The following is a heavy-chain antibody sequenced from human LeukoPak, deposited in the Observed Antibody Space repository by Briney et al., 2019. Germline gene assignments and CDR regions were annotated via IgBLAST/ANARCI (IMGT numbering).Heavy chain of an antibody. CDR3: AKNVRALRFLEWAYYFDY. J-gene: IGHJ4*02. Sequence: SGGSLRLSCAASGFAFSDYAMSWVRQAPGKGLEWVSAISGSGGSTYYADSVKGRFTISRDNSKNTLYLQMNSLRAEDTAVYYCAKNVRALRFLEWAYYFDYWGQGTLVTVSS. V-gene: IGHV3-23*01. CDR2: ISGSGGST. CDR1: GFAFSDYA. D-gene: IGHD3-3*01.